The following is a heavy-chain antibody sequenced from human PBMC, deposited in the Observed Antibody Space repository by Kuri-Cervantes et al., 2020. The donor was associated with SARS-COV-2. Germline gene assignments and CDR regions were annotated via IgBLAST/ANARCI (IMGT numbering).Heavy chain of an antibody. J-gene: IGHJ4*02. Sequence: SVKVSCKASGYTFTSYYMHWVRQAPGQGLEWMGIINPSGGSTSYAQKFQGRVTITADESTSTAYMELSSLRSEDTAVYYCASLAGLEAEFQDYWGQGTLVTVSS. CDR2: INPSGGST. CDR1: GYTFTSYY. D-gene: IGHD2-15*01. CDR3: ASLAGLEAEFQDY. V-gene: IGHV1-46*01.